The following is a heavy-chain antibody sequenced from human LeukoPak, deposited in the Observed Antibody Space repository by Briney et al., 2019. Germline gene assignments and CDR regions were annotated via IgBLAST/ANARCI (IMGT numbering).Heavy chain of an antibody. J-gene: IGHJ6*04. CDR3: MAAGSSTPRAV. CDR1: GYTFTSYD. Sequence: ASVKVSCKASGYTFTSYDINWVRQATGQGLEWMGWMNPNSGNIGYAQKFQGRVTMTRNTSISTAYMELSSLRSEDTAVYYCMAAGSSTPRAVWGKGTTVTISS. CDR2: MNPNSGNI. V-gene: IGHV1-8*01. D-gene: IGHD2-2*01.